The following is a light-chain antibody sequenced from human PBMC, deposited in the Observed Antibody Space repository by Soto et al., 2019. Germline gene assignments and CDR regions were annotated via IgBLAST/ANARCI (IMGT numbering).Light chain of an antibody. V-gene: IGLV1-40*01. CDR3: QSYDSILDGVI. CDR1: SSNFGAGYD. CDR2: GST. J-gene: IGLJ2*01. Sequence: QSVLTQPPSVSGAPGQTVTMSCTGSSSNFGAGYDVHWYQQLPGTAPKLLIYGSTNRPSGVPARFPGSKSDTSASLAVTGLQAEDEADYYCQSYDSILDGVIFGGGTQLTVL.